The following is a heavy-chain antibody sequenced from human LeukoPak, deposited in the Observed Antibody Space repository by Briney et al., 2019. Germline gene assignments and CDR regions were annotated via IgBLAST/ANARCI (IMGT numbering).Heavy chain of an antibody. CDR1: GGSISSYY. CDR2: IYTSGST. CDR3: ASATTLSSSSGADNWFDP. V-gene: IGHV4-4*07. J-gene: IGHJ5*02. Sequence: PSETLSLTCTVSGGSISSYYWSWIRQPAGKGLEWIGRIYTSGSTNYNPSLKSRVTMSVDTSKNQFSLKLSSVTAADTAVYYCASATTLSSSSGADNWFDPWGQGTLVTVSS. D-gene: IGHD6-6*01.